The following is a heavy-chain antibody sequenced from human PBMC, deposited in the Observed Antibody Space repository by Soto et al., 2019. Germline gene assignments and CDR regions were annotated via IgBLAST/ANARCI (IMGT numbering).Heavy chain of an antibody. CDR1: GFTFSNAW. V-gene: IGHV3-15*01. D-gene: IGHD2-21*01. J-gene: IGHJ3*02. CDR2: IKSKTDGGTT. Sequence: PGGSLRLSCAASGFTFSNAWMSWVRQAPGKGLEWVGRIKSKTDGGTTDYAAPVKGRFTISRDDSKNTLYLQMNSLKTEDTAVYYCTTDAYTGLEAFDIWGQGTMVTVSS. CDR3: TTDAYTGLEAFDI.